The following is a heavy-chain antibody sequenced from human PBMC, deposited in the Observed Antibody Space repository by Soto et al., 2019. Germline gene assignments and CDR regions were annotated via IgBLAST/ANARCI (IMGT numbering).Heavy chain of an antibody. CDR2: ISYDGSNK. Sequence: QVQLVESGGGVVQPGRSLRLSCAASGFTFSSYAMHWVRQAPGKGLEWVAVISYDGSNKYYADSVKGRFTISRDNSKNTLYLEMNSLRAEDTAAYYCAIPPYYDILAGLDAFDIWGQGTMVTVSS. J-gene: IGHJ3*02. V-gene: IGHV3-30-3*01. CDR3: AIPPYYDILAGLDAFDI. CDR1: GFTFSSYA. D-gene: IGHD3-9*01.